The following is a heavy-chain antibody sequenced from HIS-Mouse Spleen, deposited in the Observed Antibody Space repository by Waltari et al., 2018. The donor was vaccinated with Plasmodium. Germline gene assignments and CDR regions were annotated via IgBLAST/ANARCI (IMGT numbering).Heavy chain of an antibody. J-gene: IGHJ2*01. CDR1: GFTFSSYW. D-gene: IGHD6-13*01. CDR3: ASSWYWYFDL. Sequence: EVQLVESGGGLVQPGGSLSLSCAASGFTFSSYWMSWVRQAPGEGLEWVANIKQDGSEKYYVDAVKGRFTISRDNAKNSLYLQMNSLRAEDTAVYYCASSWYWYFDLWGRGTLVTVSS. CDR2: IKQDGSEK. V-gene: IGHV3-7*01.